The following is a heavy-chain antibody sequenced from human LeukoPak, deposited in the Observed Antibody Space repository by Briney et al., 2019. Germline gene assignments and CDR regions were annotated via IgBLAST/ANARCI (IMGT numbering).Heavy chain of an antibody. J-gene: IGHJ4*02. Sequence: GGSLRLSCAASGFTFSSYAMHWVRQAPGKGLEYVSAISSNGGSTYYANSVKGRFTISRDNSKNTLYLQMGSLRAEDMAVYYCARGYCTNSVCYPSFDYWGQGTLVTVSS. D-gene: IGHD2-8*01. CDR3: ARGYCTNSVCYPSFDY. CDR2: ISSNGGST. CDR1: GFTFSSYA. V-gene: IGHV3-64*01.